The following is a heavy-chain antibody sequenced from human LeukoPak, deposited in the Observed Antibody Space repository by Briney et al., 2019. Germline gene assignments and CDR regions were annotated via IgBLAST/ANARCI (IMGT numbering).Heavy chain of an antibody. CDR1: GGSISSSSYY. Sequence: SETLSLTCTVSGGSISSSSYYWGWLRQPPGKGREWFGSIYYSGSTYYNPSLKSRVTISVDTSKNQFSLKLSSVTGADTAVYYCARRDRAKGYNWFDPWGQGTLVSVSS. CDR3: ARRDRAKGYNWFDP. J-gene: IGHJ5*02. V-gene: IGHV4-39*01. CDR2: IYYSGST.